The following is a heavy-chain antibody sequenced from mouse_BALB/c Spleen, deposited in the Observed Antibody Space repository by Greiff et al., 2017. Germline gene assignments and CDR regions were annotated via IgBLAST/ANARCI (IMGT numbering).Heavy chain of an antibody. V-gene: IGHV5-17*02. J-gene: IGHJ2*01. CDR1: GFTFSSFG. D-gene: IGHD1-1*01. Sequence: EVMLVESGGGLVQPGGSRKLSCAASGFTFSSFGMHWVRQAPEQGLEWVAYISSGSSTIYYADTVKGRVTISRDNPTNTLFLQMTSLRSEDTAMYYCARCITTVPQGYFDDWGQGTTLTVSS. CDR2: ISSGSSTI. CDR3: ARCITTVPQGYFDD.